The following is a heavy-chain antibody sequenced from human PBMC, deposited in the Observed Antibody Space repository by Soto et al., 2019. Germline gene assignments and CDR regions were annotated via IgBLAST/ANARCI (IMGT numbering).Heavy chain of an antibody. V-gene: IGHV4-30-2*06. J-gene: IGHJ4*02. D-gene: IGHD5-12*01. CDR1: GASISYGGFS. CDR2: ISHLEST. Sequence: QLQLQESGSGLVKTSETLSLTCTVSGASISYGGFSWSWIRQSPGKGLEWIGYISHLESTYFHPSFKSRLTMSIDRTRNQFSLKLSSVTAADMAVYYCARGGGYDSFDYWGQGVLVTVPS. CDR3: ARGGGYDSFDY.